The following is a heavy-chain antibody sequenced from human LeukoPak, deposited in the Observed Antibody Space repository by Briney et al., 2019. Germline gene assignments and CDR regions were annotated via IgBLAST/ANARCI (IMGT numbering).Heavy chain of an antibody. J-gene: IGHJ6*02. CDR3: AREGGYCSSTSCYSGNYYYYYGMDV. CDR2: INPNSGGT. CDR1: GYTFTGYY. V-gene: IGHV1-2*06. D-gene: IGHD2-2*01. Sequence: ASVTVSCTASGYTFTGYYMHWVRQAPGQGLEWMGRINPNSGGTNYALKFQGRVTMTRDTSISTAYMELSRLRSDDTAVYYCAREGGYCSSTSCYSGNYYYYYGMDVWGQGTTVTVSS.